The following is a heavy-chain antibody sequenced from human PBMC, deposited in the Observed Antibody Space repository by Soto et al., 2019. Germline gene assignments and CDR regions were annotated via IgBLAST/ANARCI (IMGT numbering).Heavy chain of an antibody. V-gene: IGHV3-30*18. CDR2: ISKDGNDQ. CDR3: AKDRWEFTRYFDS. D-gene: IGHD1-26*01. Sequence: QVQLVESGGGVVQPGTSLRLSCAASGFTFSTYAMYWVRQAPGKGLEWVAMISKDGNDQYYADSVKGRFTVSRDNSKNTVSLQMHSLRPEDTAFYYCAKDRWEFTRYFDSWGQGTLVTVSS. J-gene: IGHJ4*02. CDR1: GFTFSTYA.